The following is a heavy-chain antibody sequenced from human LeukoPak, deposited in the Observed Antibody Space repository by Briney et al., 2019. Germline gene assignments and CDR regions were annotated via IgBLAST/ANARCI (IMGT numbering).Heavy chain of an antibody. V-gene: IGHV3-30*02. CDR1: GFTFSDYS. J-gene: IGHJ4*02. CDR2: IRYDGNNK. CDR3: ARDAVVVVAASGPGYYFDY. Sequence: LSGGSLRLSCAASGFTFSDYSMHWVRQAPGKGLNWVAFIRYDGNNKYYADSVKGRFTISRDNAKNSLYLQMNSLRAEDTAVYYCARDAVVVVAASGPGYYFDYWGQGTLVTVSS. D-gene: IGHD2-15*01.